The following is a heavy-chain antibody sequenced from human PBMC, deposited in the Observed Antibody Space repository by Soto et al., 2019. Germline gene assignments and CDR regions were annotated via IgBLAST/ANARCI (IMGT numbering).Heavy chain of an antibody. CDR2: IYISGDT. CDR3: ARLHYNYMDI. CDR1: GFTVSRND. J-gene: IGHJ6*03. Sequence: EVEHVESGGGLVQPGGSLRLSCAVSGFTVSRNDMTWIRQAPGQGLEWVALIYISGDTYHADPVKGRFSISRDNSKNTVYLQMNSLRAEDTAVYYCARLHYNYMDIWGKGTTVTVSS. V-gene: IGHV3-66*04.